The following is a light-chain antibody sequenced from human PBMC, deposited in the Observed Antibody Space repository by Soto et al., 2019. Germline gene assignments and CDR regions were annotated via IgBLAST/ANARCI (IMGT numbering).Light chain of an antibody. CDR3: QQRTDRPPWT. J-gene: IGKJ1*01. V-gene: IGKV3-11*01. Sequence: EIVLTQSPATLSLSPGERATLSFSASQSIGLAIAWYQHKPGQAPRLLIFDASQRATGIPARFRGSGSGTDFTLSISSLEPEDFAVYYCQQRTDRPPWTFGQGTKVDI. CDR1: QSIGLA. CDR2: DAS.